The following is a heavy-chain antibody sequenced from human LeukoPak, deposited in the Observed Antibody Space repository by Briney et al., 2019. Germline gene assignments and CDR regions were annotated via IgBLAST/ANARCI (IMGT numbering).Heavy chain of an antibody. CDR2: ISSGGTTI. V-gene: IGHV3-48*03. CDR1: GFTFSSYE. CDR3: AREGIGSYYYYYYMDV. D-gene: IGHD6-13*01. J-gene: IGHJ6*03. Sequence: GGSLRLSCAASGFTFSSYEMNWVRQAPGKWLEWVSYISSGGTTIYYADSVKGRFTISRDNAKNSLYLQMNSLRAEDTAVYYCAREGIGSYYYYYYMDVWGKGTTVTISS.